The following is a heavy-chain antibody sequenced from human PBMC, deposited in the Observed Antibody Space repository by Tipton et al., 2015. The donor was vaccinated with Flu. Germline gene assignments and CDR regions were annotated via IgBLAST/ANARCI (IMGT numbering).Heavy chain of an antibody. CDR2: INPSGGST. D-gene: IGHD3-22*01. Sequence: QMQLVQSGAEVKKPGASVKVSCKASGYTFTSYYIHWVRQAPGQGLEWMGTINPSGGSTSYAQNFQGRVTMTRDTSTSTVYMEVSSLRSEDTAVYYCARVITMMPHAMDVWGQGPTVTVSS. J-gene: IGHJ6*02. V-gene: IGHV1-46*01. CDR3: ARVITMMPHAMDV. CDR1: GYTFTSYY.